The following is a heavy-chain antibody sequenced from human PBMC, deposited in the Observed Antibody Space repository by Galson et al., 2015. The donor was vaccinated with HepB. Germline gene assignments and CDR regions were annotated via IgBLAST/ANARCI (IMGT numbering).Heavy chain of an antibody. CDR2: IYHSGSA. J-gene: IGHJ6*02. Sequence: SETLSLTCTVSGGSISSYYWSWIRQPPGKGLEWIGYIYHSGSANYNPSLKSRVTISVDTSKNQFSLKLSSVTAADTAVYYCAREVPSRGWDIVVVPAARDYGMDVWGQGTTVTVSS. CDR3: AREVPSRGWDIVVVPAARDYGMDV. V-gene: IGHV4-59*01. CDR1: GGSISSYY. D-gene: IGHD2-2*01.